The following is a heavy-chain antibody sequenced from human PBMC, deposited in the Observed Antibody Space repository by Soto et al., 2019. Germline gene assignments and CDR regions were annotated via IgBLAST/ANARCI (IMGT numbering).Heavy chain of an antibody. V-gene: IGHV3-9*01. CDR1: GFTFDDYA. Sequence: EVQLVESGGGLVQTGRSLRLSCAASGFTFDDYAMHWVRQAPGKGLEWVSGISWNSGSIGYADSVKGRFTISRDNAKNSLYLQMNSLRAEDTALYYCAKDPYSSGSGGWFDPWGQGTLVTVSS. CDR3: AKDPYSSGSGGWFDP. J-gene: IGHJ5*02. CDR2: ISWNSGSI. D-gene: IGHD6-19*01.